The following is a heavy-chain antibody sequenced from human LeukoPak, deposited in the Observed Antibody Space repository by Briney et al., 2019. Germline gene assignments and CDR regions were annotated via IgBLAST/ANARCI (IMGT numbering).Heavy chain of an antibody. CDR3: ARKDPPVVAAGEDWFDP. V-gene: IGHV3-48*03. CDR2: ISNSGSTI. J-gene: IGHJ5*02. Sequence: QTGGSLRLSCAASGFTFSSYEMNWVRQAPGKGLEWVSYISNSGSTIYYADSVKGRFTISRDNAKNSLYLQMNSLRAEDTAVYYCARKDPPVVAAGEDWFDPWGQGTLVTVSS. D-gene: IGHD2-15*01. CDR1: GFTFSSYE.